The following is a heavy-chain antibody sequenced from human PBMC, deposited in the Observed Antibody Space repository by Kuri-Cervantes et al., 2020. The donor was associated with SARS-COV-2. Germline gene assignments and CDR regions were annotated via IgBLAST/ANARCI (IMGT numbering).Heavy chain of an antibody. V-gene: IGHV3-23*01. J-gene: IGHJ4*02. Sequence: GGSLRLTCAASGFSFSTNVMAWVRQAPGKGLEWVSTMSGSGASSHYADSVKGRFTISGDISTYMLYLQMYSLRAEDTAVYYCAKTSGYNYYFAYWGQGSLVTVSS. CDR1: GFSFSTNV. CDR2: MSGSGASS. D-gene: IGHD5-24*01. CDR3: AKTSGYNYYFAY.